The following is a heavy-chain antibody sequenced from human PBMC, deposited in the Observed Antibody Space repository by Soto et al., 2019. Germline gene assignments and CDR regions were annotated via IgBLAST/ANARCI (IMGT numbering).Heavy chain of an antibody. J-gene: IGHJ4*02. V-gene: IGHV3-30*18. CDR3: AKGRVVRYIAATHFDY. Sequence: QVQLVESGGGVVQPGRSLRLSCAASGFTFSNYGMHWVRQAPGKGLEWVAVISYDGSNKYYADSVKGRFTIPRDNSKNTLYLQMNSLRVEDTAVYYCAKGRVVRYIAATHFDYWGQGILVTVSS. CDR2: ISYDGSNK. D-gene: IGHD6-25*01. CDR1: GFTFSNYG.